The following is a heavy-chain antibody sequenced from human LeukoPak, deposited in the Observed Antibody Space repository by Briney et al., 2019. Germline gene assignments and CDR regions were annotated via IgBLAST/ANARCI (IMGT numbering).Heavy chain of an antibody. D-gene: IGHD3-16*02. Sequence: GGSLRLSCAASGFTVSSNYMSWVRQAPGKGLEWVSVIYSGGSTYYADSVEGRFTISRDNSKNTLYLQMNSLRAEDTAVDYCGGGGGYWGELSLDVDYWGQGTLVTVSS. J-gene: IGHJ4*02. CDR3: GGGGGYWGELSLDVDY. CDR2: IYSGGST. CDR1: GFTVSSNY. V-gene: IGHV3-53*01.